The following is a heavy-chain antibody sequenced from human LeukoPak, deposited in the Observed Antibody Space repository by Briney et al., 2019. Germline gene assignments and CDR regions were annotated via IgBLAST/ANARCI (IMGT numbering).Heavy chain of an antibody. CDR2: IKEDGNEK. V-gene: IGHV3-7*01. J-gene: IGHJ3*02. CDR3: AKPITVSGATDGFDI. D-gene: IGHD3-3*01. Sequence: GGSLRLSCAASGFTFSSYWMNWVRQAPGKGGEWVANIKEDGNEKYYVGSVKGRFTISIDNAKNSLYLQMNSLRVEDTAVYYCAKPITVSGATDGFDIWGQGTMVTVSS. CDR1: GFTFSSYW.